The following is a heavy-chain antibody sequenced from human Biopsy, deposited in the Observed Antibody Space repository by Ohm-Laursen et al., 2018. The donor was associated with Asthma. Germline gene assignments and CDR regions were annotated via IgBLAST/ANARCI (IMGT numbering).Heavy chain of an antibody. CDR3: AREATSGEVPFGYFYALDV. D-gene: IGHD2-2*01. CDR1: GYTFPSFY. Sequence: APMKGFCKASGYTFPSFYIHLGRQAPGHRLEGMGKNNPFWGSPNFAQKFQGRLTMTRDTSTRTVYMELSSLRSEGTAVYYCAREATSGEVPFGYFYALDVWGEGTTVTVSS. V-gene: IGHV1-46*01. CDR2: NNPFWGSP. J-gene: IGHJ6*04.